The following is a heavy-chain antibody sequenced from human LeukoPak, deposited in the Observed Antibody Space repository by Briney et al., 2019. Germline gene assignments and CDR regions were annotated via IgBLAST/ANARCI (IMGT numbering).Heavy chain of an antibody. D-gene: IGHD3-16*02. CDR2: IYTSGST. Sequence: SETLSLTCTVSGGSISSYYWSWIRQPAGKGLEWIGRIYTSGSTNYNPSLKSLVTMSVDTSKNQFSLKLSSVTAADTAVYYCARPATGGYRYYYYYMDVWGKGTTVTVSS. V-gene: IGHV4-4*07. CDR1: GGSISSYY. CDR3: ARPATGGYRYYYYYMDV. J-gene: IGHJ6*03.